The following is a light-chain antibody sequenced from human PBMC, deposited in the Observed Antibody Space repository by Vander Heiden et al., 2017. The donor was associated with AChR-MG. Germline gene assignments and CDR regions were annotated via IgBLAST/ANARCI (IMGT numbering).Light chain of an antibody. CDR3: QKYDSALEFT. Sequence: DIQMTQSPSSLSASVGDRVTITCRASQGISNYLAWYQQKPGKVPKLLIYAASTLQSGVPSRFSGSGYGTDFTLTISSLQPEDVATYYCQKYDSALEFTFGHGTEVDIK. V-gene: IGKV1-27*01. CDR2: AAS. J-gene: IGKJ3*01. CDR1: QGISNY.